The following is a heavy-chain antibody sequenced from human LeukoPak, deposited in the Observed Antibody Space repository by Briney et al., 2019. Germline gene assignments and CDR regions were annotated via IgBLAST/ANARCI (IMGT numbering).Heavy chain of an antibody. V-gene: IGHV3-30-3*01. CDR3: ARVPSHDSSGYHCDY. CDR2: ISYDGSNK. J-gene: IGHJ4*02. D-gene: IGHD3-22*01. Sequence: PGGSLRLSCAASGFTFSSYAMPWVRQAPGKGLEWVAVISYDGSNKYYADPVKGRFTISRDNSKNTLYLQMNSLRAEDTAVYYCARVPSHDSSGYHCDYWGQGTLVTVSS. CDR1: GFTFSSYA.